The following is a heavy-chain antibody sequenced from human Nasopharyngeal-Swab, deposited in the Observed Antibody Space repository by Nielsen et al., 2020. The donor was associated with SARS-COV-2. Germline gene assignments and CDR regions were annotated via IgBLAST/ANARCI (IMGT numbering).Heavy chain of an antibody. J-gene: IGHJ4*02. CDR3: VRSSSWYYFDY. CDR1: GDPIAYSTFY. D-gene: IGHD6-19*01. V-gene: IGHV4-39*01. Sequence: SETLSLTCTVSGDPIAYSTFYWGWIRQPPGKGLEWIGNIYYNGNTYQNPSLKSRLTISVDKSKNQFSLQLSSLTAADTAVYYCVRSSSWYYFDYWAQGTQVTVSS. CDR2: IYYNGNT.